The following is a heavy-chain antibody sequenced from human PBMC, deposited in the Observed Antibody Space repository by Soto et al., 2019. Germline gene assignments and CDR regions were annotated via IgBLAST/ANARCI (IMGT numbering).Heavy chain of an antibody. J-gene: IGHJ6*02. CDR1: GGSISSSSYY. D-gene: IGHD6-19*01. CDR2: IYYSGST. Sequence: SETLSLTCTVSGGSISSSSYYWGWIRQPPGKGLEWIGSIYYSGSTYYNPSLKSRVTISVDTSKNQFSLKLSSVTAADTAVYYCARHLPVSSGWHYYYYGMDVWGQGTTVTVSS. CDR3: ARHLPVSSGWHYYYYGMDV. V-gene: IGHV4-39*01.